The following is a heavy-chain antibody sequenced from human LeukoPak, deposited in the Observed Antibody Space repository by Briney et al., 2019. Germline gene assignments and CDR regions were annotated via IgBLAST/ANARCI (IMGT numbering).Heavy chain of an antibody. CDR2: MNPNSGNT. V-gene: IGHV1-8*01. CDR1: GYTFTSYD. Sequence: ASVKVSCKASGYTFTSYDINWVRQATGQGLEWMGWMNPNSGNTGYAQKFQGRVTMTRNTSISTAYMELSSLRSDDTAVYYCARGTDSRGSFDPWGQGTLVTVSS. J-gene: IGHJ5*02. D-gene: IGHD3-22*01. CDR3: ARGTDSRGSFDP.